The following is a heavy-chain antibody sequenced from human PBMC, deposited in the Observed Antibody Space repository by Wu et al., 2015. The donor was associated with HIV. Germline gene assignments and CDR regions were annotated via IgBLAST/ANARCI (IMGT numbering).Heavy chain of an antibody. Sequence: QVQLVQSAAEVKKPGASVKVSCKASGYTFTYYGINWVRQAPGQGLEWMGRIIPMFGTSNYAQNFQGRVTITADESTSTAYMELSSLRSVDTAVYYCASGELVGASNWGQGTLVTVSS. D-gene: IGHD1-26*01. J-gene: IGHJ4*02. CDR1: GYTFTYYG. CDR2: IIPMFGTS. V-gene: IGHV1-69*13. CDR3: ASGELVGASN.